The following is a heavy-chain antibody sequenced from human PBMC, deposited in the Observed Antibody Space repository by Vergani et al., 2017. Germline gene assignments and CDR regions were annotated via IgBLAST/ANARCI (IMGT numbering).Heavy chain of an antibody. D-gene: IGHD6-13*01. J-gene: IGHJ4*02. CDR1: GFTFSSYS. Sequence: EVQLVESGGGLVKPGGSLRLSCAASGFTFSSYSMNWVRQAPGKGLEWVSSISSSSSYIYYADSVKGRFTISRDNAKNSLYLQMNSLRAEDTAVYYCARDPGNSSSWEYFDYWGQGTLVTVSS. CDR3: ARDPGNSSSWEYFDY. V-gene: IGHV3-21*01. CDR2: ISSSSSYI.